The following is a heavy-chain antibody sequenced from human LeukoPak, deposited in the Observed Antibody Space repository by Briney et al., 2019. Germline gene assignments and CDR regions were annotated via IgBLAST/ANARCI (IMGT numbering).Heavy chain of an antibody. CDR3: ARIPRPALRFVGMDV. CDR2: ISWNSGSI. V-gene: IGHV3-9*01. Sequence: GGPLRLSCAASGFTFDDYAMHWVRQAPGKGLEWVSGISWNSGSIGYADSVKGRFTISRDNAKNSLYLQMNSLRAEDTAVYYCARIPRPALRFVGMDVWGQGTTVTVSS. J-gene: IGHJ6*02. D-gene: IGHD3-3*01. CDR1: GFTFDDYA.